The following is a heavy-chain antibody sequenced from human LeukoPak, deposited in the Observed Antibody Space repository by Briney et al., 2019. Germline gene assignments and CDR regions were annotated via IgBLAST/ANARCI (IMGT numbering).Heavy chain of an antibody. CDR2: TYSGGST. D-gene: IGHD5/OR15-5a*01. V-gene: IGHV3-66*01. J-gene: IGHJ4*02. CDR1: GFTVSSNY. CDR3: ASVYFGGADSILEFDY. Sequence: GGSLRLSCAASGFTVSSNYMSWVRQAPGKGLEWVSITYSGGSTYYADSVKGRFTISRDNSKNTLYLQMNSLRAEDTAVYYCASVYFGGADSILEFDYWGQGTLVTVSS.